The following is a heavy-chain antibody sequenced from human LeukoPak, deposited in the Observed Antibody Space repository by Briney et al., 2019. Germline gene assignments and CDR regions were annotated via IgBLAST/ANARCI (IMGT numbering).Heavy chain of an antibody. V-gene: IGHV4-59*12. CDR3: ARDLTEGDYGLFSY. Sequence: SETLSLTCTVSGGSISGYHWGWIRQPPRKGLEWIGYISYTGNTNYIPSLKSRVTISVDTSKNQFSLKLSSVTAADTAVYYCARDLTEGDYGLFSYWGQGTLVTVSS. CDR2: ISYTGNT. J-gene: IGHJ4*02. CDR1: GGSISGYH. D-gene: IGHD4/OR15-4a*01.